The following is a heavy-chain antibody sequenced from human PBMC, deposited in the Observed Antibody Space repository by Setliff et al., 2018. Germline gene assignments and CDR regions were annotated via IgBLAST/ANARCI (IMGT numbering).Heavy chain of an antibody. CDR3: ARSDGDYYYGMDV. Sequence: ASVKVSCKASGGTFSSYAISWVRQAPGQGLEWMGGIIPIFGTANYAQKFQGRVTITRDTSASTAYMELSSLRSEDTAVYYCARSDGDYYYGMDVWGQGTTVTVSS. D-gene: IGHD4-17*01. CDR1: GGTFSSYA. CDR2: IIPIFGTA. V-gene: IGHV1-69*05. J-gene: IGHJ6*02.